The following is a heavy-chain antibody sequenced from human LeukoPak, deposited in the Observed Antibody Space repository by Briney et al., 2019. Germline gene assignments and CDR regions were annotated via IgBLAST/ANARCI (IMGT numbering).Heavy chain of an antibody. CDR3: AKAPVTSCRGAFCYPLDF. J-gene: IGHJ4*02. D-gene: IGHD2-15*01. CDR1: GFPLSSYA. Sequence: GGSLSLSCAASGFPLSSYAVSWVREAPGRGGEWVSALRSSYYGTYHAGSVMGRFTISRDSSKNTLYLQMNNLRTEDAAIYYCAKAPVTSCRGAFCYPLDFWGQGTLVTVSS. V-gene: IGHV3-23*01. CDR2: LRSSYYGT.